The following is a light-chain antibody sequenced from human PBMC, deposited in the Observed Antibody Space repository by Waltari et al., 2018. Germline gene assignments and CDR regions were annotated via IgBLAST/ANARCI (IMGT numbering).Light chain of an antibody. CDR3: QQYHTFPPT. CDR2: SAS. Sequence: AIRLTQSPSSLSASKGGRVTITCRATQDVGSYLAWYKQTPGRAPNLLIYSASTLHTGVPSRFIGDGSRTNFSLTISCLQSDDFGTYFCQQYHTFPPTFGGGTKVEIK. V-gene: IGKV1-8*01. J-gene: IGKJ4*01. CDR1: QDVGSY.